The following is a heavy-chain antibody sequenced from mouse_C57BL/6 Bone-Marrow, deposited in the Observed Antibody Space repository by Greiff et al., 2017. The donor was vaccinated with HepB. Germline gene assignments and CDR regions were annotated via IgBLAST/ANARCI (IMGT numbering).Heavy chain of an antibody. Sequence: VQLQQSGAELVKPGASVKISCKASGYAFSSYWMNWVKQRPGKGLEWIGQIYPGDGDTNYNGKFKGKATLTADKSSSTAYMQLSSLTSEDSAVDFCARADYSNYGLYYAMDYWGQGTSVTGSA. CDR1: GYAFSSYW. V-gene: IGHV1-80*01. CDR3: ARADYSNYGLYYAMDY. D-gene: IGHD2-5*01. CDR2: IYPGDGDT. J-gene: IGHJ4*01.